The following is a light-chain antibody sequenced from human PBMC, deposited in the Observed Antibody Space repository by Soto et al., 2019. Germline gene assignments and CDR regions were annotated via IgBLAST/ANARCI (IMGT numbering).Light chain of an antibody. V-gene: IGKV3-20*01. J-gene: IGKJ5*01. CDR1: QSVSSY. CDR2: GAS. CDR3: QQYGSSIT. Sequence: EIVLTPSPATLSLSPGERATLSCRASQSVSSYLAWYQQKPGQAPRLLIYGASSRATGIPDRFSGSGSGTDFTLTISRLEPEDFAVYYCQQYGSSITFGQGTRLEIK.